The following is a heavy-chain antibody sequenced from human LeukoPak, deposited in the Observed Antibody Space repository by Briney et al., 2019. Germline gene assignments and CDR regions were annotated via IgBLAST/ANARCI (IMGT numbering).Heavy chain of an antibody. CDR3: AKDLAILRFLEWLLALDN. CDR1: GFTFVNYA. D-gene: IGHD3-3*01. Sequence: GRSLRLSCAASGFTFVNYAMHWVRQAPGKGLEWVAVISRDESHKFYADSVKGRFTISRDNAKNTVYLQMNSLRVEDTAVYYCAKDLAILRFLEWLLALDNWGQGTLVTVSS. CDR2: ISRDESHK. V-gene: IGHV3-30*18. J-gene: IGHJ4*02.